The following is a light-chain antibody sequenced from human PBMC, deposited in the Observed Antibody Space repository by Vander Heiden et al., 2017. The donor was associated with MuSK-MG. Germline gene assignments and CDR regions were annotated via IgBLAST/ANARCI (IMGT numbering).Light chain of an antibody. Sequence: DIQMTQSPSPQSASVGDRVTLTCRANQNIGTFLNWYQQTPGTAPRLLIYAAYNLQSGVPPRFSGSGSGTEFTLTINGLQSEDFATYFCQQSAETPTFGGGTKVEIK. CDR3: QQSAETPT. CDR1: QNIGTF. J-gene: IGKJ4*01. V-gene: IGKV1-39*01. CDR2: AAY.